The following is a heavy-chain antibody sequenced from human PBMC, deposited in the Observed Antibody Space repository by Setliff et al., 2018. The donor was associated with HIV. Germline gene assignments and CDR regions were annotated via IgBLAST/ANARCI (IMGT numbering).Heavy chain of an antibody. CDR2: ISRDGDVI. Sequence: LSLYCAASGMTFDSHEMYWVRKAPGKGLEWVSYISRDGDVIYYADPVKGRFTISRDNAKNSLYLQMKSLSGEDTAVYYCARYLGYFYGKSGANGMDLWGQGTTVTVSS. CDR1: GMTFDSHE. J-gene: IGHJ6*02. CDR3: ARYLGYFYGKSGANGMDL. D-gene: IGHD3-9*01. V-gene: IGHV3-48*03.